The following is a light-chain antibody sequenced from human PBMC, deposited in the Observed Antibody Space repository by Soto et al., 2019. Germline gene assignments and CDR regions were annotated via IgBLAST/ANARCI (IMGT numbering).Light chain of an antibody. CDR3: QQYDNLPLT. V-gene: IGKV1-33*01. CDR2: DAS. J-gene: IGKJ4*01. Sequence: DIQMTQSPSSLSASVGDRVTITCQASQDISNYLNWYQQKPGKAPKLLIYDASNLETGFPSRFSGSGSGTDFTFNISSLQPEDIATYYCQQYDNLPLTFGGGTKVESK. CDR1: QDISNY.